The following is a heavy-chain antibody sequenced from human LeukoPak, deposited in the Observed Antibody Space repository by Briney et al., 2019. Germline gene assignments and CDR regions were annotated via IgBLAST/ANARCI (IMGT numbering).Heavy chain of an antibody. CDR2: IKSKTDGGTT. CDR3: TTDPIWFGVLEPQNYYYYGMDV. V-gene: IGHV3-15*01. Sequence: GGSLRLPCAASGFTFSNAWMSWVRQAPGKGLEWVGRIKSKTDGGTTDYAAPVKGRFTISRDDSKNTLYLQMNSLKTEDTAVYYCTTDPIWFGVLEPQNYYYYGMDVWGQGTTVTVSS. J-gene: IGHJ6*02. D-gene: IGHD3-10*01. CDR1: GFTFSNAW.